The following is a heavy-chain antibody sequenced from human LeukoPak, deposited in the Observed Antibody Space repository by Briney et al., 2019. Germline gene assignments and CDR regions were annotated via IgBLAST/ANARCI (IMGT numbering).Heavy chain of an antibody. J-gene: IGHJ4*02. CDR1: GFTSSSYG. Sequence: GGSLRLPCAASGFTSSSYGMHWVRHAPGKGLEWVAFIRYDGSNKYYADSVKGRFTISRDNSKNTLYLQMNSLRAEDTAVYYCAKSRGAVAGTLDYWGQGTLVTVSS. D-gene: IGHD6-19*01. CDR3: AKSRGAVAGTLDY. CDR2: IRYDGSNK. V-gene: IGHV3-30*02.